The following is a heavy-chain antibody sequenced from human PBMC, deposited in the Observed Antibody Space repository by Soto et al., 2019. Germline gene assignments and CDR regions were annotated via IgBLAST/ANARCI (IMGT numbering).Heavy chain of an antibody. CDR1: GDSVSRNSVA. Sequence: PSQTLSLTCAISGDSVSRNSVAWNWIRQSPSRGLEWLGRTYYTSTWYNDYGVSVKSRISIKPDTSKNQVSLQLNSVTPEDTAVYFCAREFRNAFDFWAKGQWSPSPQ. CDR3: AREFRNAFDF. J-gene: IGHJ3*01. V-gene: IGHV6-1*01. CDR2: TYYTSTWYN.